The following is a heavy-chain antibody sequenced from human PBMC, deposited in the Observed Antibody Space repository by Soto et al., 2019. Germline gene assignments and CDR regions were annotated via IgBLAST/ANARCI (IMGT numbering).Heavy chain of an antibody. V-gene: IGHV3-11*01. Sequence: GGSLRLSXAASGFTFSDYYMSWIRQAPGKGLEWISYISSRSSTIYYADSVKGRFTISRDNAKNSLYLQMNSLKTEGTAVYYCTRDRSPILPDAFDIWGQGTMVTVSS. D-gene: IGHD3-3*01. CDR1: GFTFSDYY. CDR2: ISSRSSTI. J-gene: IGHJ3*02. CDR3: TRDRSPILPDAFDI.